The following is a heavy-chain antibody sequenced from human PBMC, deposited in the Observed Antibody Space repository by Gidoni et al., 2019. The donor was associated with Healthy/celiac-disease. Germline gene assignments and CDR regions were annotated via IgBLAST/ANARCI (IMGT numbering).Heavy chain of an antibody. CDR1: GFTFSSYA. V-gene: IGHV3-30-3*01. CDR3: ARGSVRQLPGRSDMDV. Sequence: QVQLVESGGGVVQPGRSLRLSCAASGFTFSSYAMHWVRQAPGKGLEWVAVISYDGSNKYYADSVKGRFTISRDNSKNTLYLQMNSLRAEDTAVYYCARGSVRQLPGRSDMDVWGKGTTVTVSS. J-gene: IGHJ6*03. D-gene: IGHD2-2*01. CDR2: ISYDGSNK.